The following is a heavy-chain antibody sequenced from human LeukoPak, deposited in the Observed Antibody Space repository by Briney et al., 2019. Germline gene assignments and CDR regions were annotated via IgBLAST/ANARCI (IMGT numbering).Heavy chain of an antibody. CDR2: IKQDGSEK. CDR3: ARGIVVVPAARPSYYFDY. CDR1: GFTFSSYW. J-gene: IGHJ4*02. V-gene: IGHV3-7*01. Sequence: GGSLRLSCAASGFTFSSYWMSWVRQAPGKGLEWVANIKQDGSEKYYVTSVKGRFTISRDNAKNSLYLQMNSLRAEDTAVYYCARGIVVVPAARPSYYFDYWGQGTLVTVSS. D-gene: IGHD2-2*01.